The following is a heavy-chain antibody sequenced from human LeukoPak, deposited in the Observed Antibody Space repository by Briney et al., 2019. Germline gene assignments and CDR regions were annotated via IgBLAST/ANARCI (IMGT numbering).Heavy chain of an antibody. Sequence: PSETLSLTCTVSGGSISSSSYYWGWIRQPPGKGLEWIGSIYYSGSTYYNPSLKSRVTISVDTSKNQFSLKLSSVTAADTAVYYCARDGYSSGYYDYWGQGTLVTVSS. V-gene: IGHV4-39*07. J-gene: IGHJ4*02. D-gene: IGHD3-22*01. CDR1: GGSISSSSYY. CDR2: IYYSGST. CDR3: ARDGYSSGYYDY.